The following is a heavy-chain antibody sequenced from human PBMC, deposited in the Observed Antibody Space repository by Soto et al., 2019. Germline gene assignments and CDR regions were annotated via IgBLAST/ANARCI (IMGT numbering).Heavy chain of an antibody. CDR3: ARVAHIAVAGTTISIKYFDY. CDR2: INHSGST. V-gene: IGHV4-34*01. D-gene: IGHD6-19*01. CDR1: GGSFSGYY. J-gene: IGHJ4*02. Sequence: QVQLQQWGAGLLKPSETLSLTCAVYGGSFSGYYWSWIRQPPGKGLEWIGEINHSGSTNYNPSLKSRVTISVDTSKNQFSLKLSSVTAADTAVYYCARVAHIAVAGTTISIKYFDYWGQGTLVTVSS.